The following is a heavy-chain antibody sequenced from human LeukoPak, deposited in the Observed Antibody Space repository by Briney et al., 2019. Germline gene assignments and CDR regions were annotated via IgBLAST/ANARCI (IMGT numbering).Heavy chain of an antibody. CDR2: IYYSGST. V-gene: IGHV4-59*01. CDR1: GDSITSYY. CDR3: AKHSSSWYSTIDY. J-gene: IGHJ4*02. D-gene: IGHD6-13*01. Sequence: PSETLSLTCTDSGDSITSYYWSWIRQPPGKGLEWIGYIYYSGSTNYNPSLKSRVTISVDTYKNQFSLKLSSVTAADTAVYYCAKHSSSWYSTIDYWGQGTLVTVSS.